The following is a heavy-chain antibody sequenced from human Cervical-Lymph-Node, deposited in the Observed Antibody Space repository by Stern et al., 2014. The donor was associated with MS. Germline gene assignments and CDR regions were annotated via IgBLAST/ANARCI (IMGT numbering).Heavy chain of an antibody. CDR2: LSYEGSDK. J-gene: IGHJ4*02. Sequence: QVQLVESGGGVVQPGRSLRLSCAASGFPLRSHAMYWVRQAPGMGLEWVAVLSYEGSDKTYADSVKGGFTISRDNSKNTLYLQMNSLRAEDTAVYFCARDPGGVCSSTSCYPDYWGQGTLVTVSS. CDR1: GFPLRSHA. V-gene: IGHV3-30*04. CDR3: ARDPGGVCSSTSCYPDY. D-gene: IGHD2-2*01.